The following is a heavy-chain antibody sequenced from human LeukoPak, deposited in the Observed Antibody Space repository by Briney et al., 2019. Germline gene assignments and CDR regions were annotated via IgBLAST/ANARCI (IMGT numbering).Heavy chain of an antibody. CDR2: ISSSGSTI. J-gene: IGHJ4*02. CDR1: GFTFSDYY. CDR3: ARAGRYYYDSSGYYGFDY. V-gene: IGHV3-11*01. D-gene: IGHD3-22*01. Sequence: PGGSLILSCAASGFTFSDYYMSWIRQAPGKGLEWVSYISSSGSTIYYADSVKGRFTISRDNAKNSLYLQMNSLRAEDTAVYYCARAGRYYYDSSGYYGFDYWGQGTLVTVSS.